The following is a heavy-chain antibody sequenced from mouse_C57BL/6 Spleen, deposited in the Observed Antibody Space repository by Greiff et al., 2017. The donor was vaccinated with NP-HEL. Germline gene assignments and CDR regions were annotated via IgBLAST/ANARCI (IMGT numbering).Heavy chain of an antibody. CDR2: IDPSDSYT. CDR3: AAYYSNYDAMDY. J-gene: IGHJ4*01. Sequence: QVQLQQPGAELVMPGASVKLSCKASGYTFTSYWMHWVKQRPGQGLEWIGEIDPSDSYTNYNQKFKGKSTLTVDKSSSTAYMQLSSLTSEDSAVYCCAAYYSNYDAMDYWGQGTSVTVSS. CDR1: GYTFTSYW. V-gene: IGHV1-69*01. D-gene: IGHD2-5*01.